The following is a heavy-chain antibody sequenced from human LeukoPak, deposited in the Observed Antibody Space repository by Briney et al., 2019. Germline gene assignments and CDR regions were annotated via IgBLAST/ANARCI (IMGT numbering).Heavy chain of an antibody. CDR1: GFTFGSYA. CDR2: ISGSGGST. D-gene: IGHD1-26*01. V-gene: IGHV3-23*01. Sequence: QPGGSLRLSCAASGFTFGSYAMSWVRQAPGKGLEWVSAISGSGGSTYYADSVKGRFTISRDNSKNTLYLQMNSLRAEDTAVYYCAKWDRAYYGMDVWGQGTTVTVSS. J-gene: IGHJ6*02. CDR3: AKWDRAYYGMDV.